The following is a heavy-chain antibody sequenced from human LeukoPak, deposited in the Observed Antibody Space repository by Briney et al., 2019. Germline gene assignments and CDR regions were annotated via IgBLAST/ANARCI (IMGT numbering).Heavy chain of an antibody. Sequence: SETLSLTCTVSGGSIGGNYWSWIRQPPGKGLEWIGYITYTGSTNYNPSLKSRVTISLDTSKRQFSLKLSSLTAADTAVYYCARYGFASFDSSGSYQVWYFDLWGRGTLVTVSS. CDR2: ITYTGST. CDR1: GGSIGGNY. V-gene: IGHV4-59*08. J-gene: IGHJ2*01. CDR3: ARYGFASFDSSGSYQVWYFDL. D-gene: IGHD3-22*01.